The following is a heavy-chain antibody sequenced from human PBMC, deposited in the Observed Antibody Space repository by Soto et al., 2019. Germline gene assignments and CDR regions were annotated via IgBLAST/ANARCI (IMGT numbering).Heavy chain of an antibody. CDR2: ISGSGGST. V-gene: IGHV3-23*01. D-gene: IGHD4-4*01. CDR1: GFTFSSYA. Sequence: GGSLRLSCAASGFTFSSYAMSWVRQAPGKGLEWVSAISGSGGSTYYADSVKGRFTISRDNSKNTLYLQMNSLRAEDTAVYYCAKDFNSNYDDYYYMDVWGKGTTVTVSS. J-gene: IGHJ6*03. CDR3: AKDFNSNYDDYYYMDV.